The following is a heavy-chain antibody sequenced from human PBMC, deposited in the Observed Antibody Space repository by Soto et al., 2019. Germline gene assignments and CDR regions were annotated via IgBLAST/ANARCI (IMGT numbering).Heavy chain of an antibody. CDR1: GFTFSDYY. V-gene: IGHV3-11*01. D-gene: IGHD1-26*01. CDR2: ISSSGSSI. Sequence: GGSLRLSCTASGFTFSDYYMSWIRQAPGKGLEWVSYISSSGSSIYYGDSVKGRFTISRDNAKNSLYLQMNSLRAEDTAVYYCARDTRDHYYYMDVWGKGTTVTVSS. CDR3: ARDTRDHYYYMDV. J-gene: IGHJ6*03.